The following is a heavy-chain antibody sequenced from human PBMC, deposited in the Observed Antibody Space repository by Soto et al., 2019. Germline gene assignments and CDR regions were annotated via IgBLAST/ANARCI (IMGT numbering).Heavy chain of an antibody. CDR1: GYTFTVYS. CDR2: INGGNGNT. D-gene: IGHD3-22*01. V-gene: IGHV1-3*05. CDR3: ARDWDGSSLSFDY. Sequence: QVQLVQSGAEEKKPGASVKVSCKPSGYTFTVYSMHWVRQAPGQRLEWVGWINGGNGNTKYSQKFQGRVTITRDTAASTAYMELSSMRSEDTAVYYCARDWDGSSLSFDYWGQGTLVTVSS. J-gene: IGHJ4*02.